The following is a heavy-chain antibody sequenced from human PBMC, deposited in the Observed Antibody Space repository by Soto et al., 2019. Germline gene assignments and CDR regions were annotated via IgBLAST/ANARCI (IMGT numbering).Heavy chain of an antibody. CDR3: ARHLSVWSGGHYGMDV. Sequence: GESLKISCKGSGYSFTSYWISWVGQMPGKGLEWMGRIDPSDSYTNYSPSFQGHVTISADKSISTAYLQWSSLKASDTAMYYCARHLSVWSGGHYGMDVWGQGTTVTVSS. CDR2: IDPSDSYT. J-gene: IGHJ6*02. V-gene: IGHV5-10-1*01. CDR1: GYSFTSYW. D-gene: IGHD3-3*01.